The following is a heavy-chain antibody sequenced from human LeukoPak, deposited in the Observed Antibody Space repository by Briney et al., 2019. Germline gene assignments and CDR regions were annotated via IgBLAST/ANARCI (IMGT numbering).Heavy chain of an antibody. J-gene: IGHJ4*02. Sequence: PSETLSLICAVSGGSFSVYYWSWIRQPPGKGLEWIGEINHSGSTNYNPSLKSRVTMSADTSKNQFSLKLNSVTAADTAVYYCARPYYYETNGDDNWGQGALVTVSS. CDR1: GGSFSVYY. CDR3: ARPYYYETNGDDN. CDR2: INHSGST. D-gene: IGHD3-22*01. V-gene: IGHV4-34*01.